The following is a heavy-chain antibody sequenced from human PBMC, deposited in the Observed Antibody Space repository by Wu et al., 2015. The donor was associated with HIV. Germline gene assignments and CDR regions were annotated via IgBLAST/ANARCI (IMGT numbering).Heavy chain of an antibody. Sequence: QVHLVQSGAEVRKPGASVKVSCKTSGYTFSGYHMHWVRQAPGQGLEWMGWINPKSGVTNFAQRFQGRVTMTRDTSISTVYMELTRLTSDDTTTYYCARDRGRGPLGLFDYWGQGTPVIVSS. CDR2: INPKSGVT. CDR1: GYTFSGYH. V-gene: IGHV1-2*02. D-gene: IGHD3-10*01. J-gene: IGHJ4*02. CDR3: ARDRGRGPLGLFDY.